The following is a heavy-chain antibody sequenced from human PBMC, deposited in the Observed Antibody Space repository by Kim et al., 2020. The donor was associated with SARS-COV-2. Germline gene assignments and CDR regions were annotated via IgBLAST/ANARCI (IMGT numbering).Heavy chain of an antibody. V-gene: IGHV3-21*01. Sequence: GGSLRLSCAASGFTFSSYSMNWVRQAPGKGLEWVSSISSSSSYIYYADSVKGRFTISRDNAKNSLYLQMNSLRAEDTAVYYCARHRDHSSGWCSGGYWGQGTLVTVSS. J-gene: IGHJ4*02. CDR2: ISSSSSYI. D-gene: IGHD6-19*01. CDR3: ARHRDHSSGWCSGGY. CDR1: GFTFSSYS.